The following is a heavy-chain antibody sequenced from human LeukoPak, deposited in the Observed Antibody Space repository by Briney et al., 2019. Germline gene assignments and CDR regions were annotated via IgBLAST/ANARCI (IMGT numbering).Heavy chain of an antibody. CDR3: ARDFGSSSYYYYYYMDV. CDR2: INPSGGST. J-gene: IGHJ6*03. CDR1: GYTFTSYY. D-gene: IGHD6-6*01. V-gene: IGHV1-46*01. Sequence: GASVKVSCKASGYTFTSYYMHWVRQAPGQGLEWMGIINPSGGSTSYAQKLQGRVTMTRDMSTSTVYMELSSLRSEDTAVYYCARDFGSSSYYYYYYMDVWGKGTTVTVSS.